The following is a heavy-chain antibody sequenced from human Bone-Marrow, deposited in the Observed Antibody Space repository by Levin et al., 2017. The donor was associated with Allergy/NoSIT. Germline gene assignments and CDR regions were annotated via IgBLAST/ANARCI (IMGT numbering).Heavy chain of an antibody. D-gene: IGHD2-2*01. CDR3: AKDISSTWYFEY. CDR1: GFPFRSYA. V-gene: IGHV3-23*01. CDR2: ISGSGGST. J-gene: IGHJ4*02. Sequence: LSLTCAASGFPFRSYAMSWVRQAPGKGLEWVSAISGSGGSTYYADSVKGRFTISRDNSKNTLYVQMNSLSAEDTAVYYCAKDISSTWYFEYWGQGTLVTVSS.